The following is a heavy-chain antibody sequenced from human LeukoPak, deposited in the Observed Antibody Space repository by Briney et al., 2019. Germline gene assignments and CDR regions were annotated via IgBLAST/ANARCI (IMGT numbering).Heavy chain of an antibody. J-gene: IGHJ4*02. Sequence: ASVKVSCKASGYTFTSYGISWVRQAPGQGLEWMGWISAYNGNTNYAQKLQGRVTMTTDTSTSTAYMELRSLRSDDTAVYYCARDKPDYGSGSYHSLYLDYWGQGTLVTVSS. D-gene: IGHD3-10*01. CDR1: GYTFTSYG. CDR3: ARDKPDYGSGSYHSLYLDY. CDR2: ISAYNGNT. V-gene: IGHV1-18*01.